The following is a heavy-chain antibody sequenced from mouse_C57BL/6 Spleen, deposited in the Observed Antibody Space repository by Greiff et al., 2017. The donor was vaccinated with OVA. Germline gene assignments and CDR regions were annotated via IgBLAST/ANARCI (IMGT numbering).Heavy chain of an antibody. CDR1: GYTFPSYW. D-gene: IGHD3-3*01. CDR2: IYPGSGST. J-gene: IGHJ3*01. V-gene: IGHV1-55*01. Sequence: QVQLQPPGAELVKPGASVKMSCKASGYTFPSYWITWVKQRPGQGLEWIGDIYPGSGSTNYNEKFKSKATLTVDTSSSTAYMHRSSLTSEDSAVYYGARGRDVCAYWGQGTLVTVSA. CDR3: ARGRDVCAY.